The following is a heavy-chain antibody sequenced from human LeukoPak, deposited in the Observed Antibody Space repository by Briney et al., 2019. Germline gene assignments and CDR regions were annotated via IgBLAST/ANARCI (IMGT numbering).Heavy chain of an antibody. J-gene: IGHJ5*02. D-gene: IGHD3-10*01. CDR3: ATAGTLSWFDP. CDR1: GYTLSELS. Sequence: GASVRVSWKVSGYTLSELSMHWVRQAPGKGLEWMGGFDPEDGETIYAQKFQGRVTMTEDTSTDTAYMELSSLRSEDTAVYYCATAGTLSWFDPWGQGTLVTVSS. CDR2: FDPEDGET. V-gene: IGHV1-24*01.